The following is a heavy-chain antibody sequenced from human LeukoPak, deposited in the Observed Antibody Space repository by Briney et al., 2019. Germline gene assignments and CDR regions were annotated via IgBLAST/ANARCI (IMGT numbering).Heavy chain of an antibody. CDR1: SSYA. J-gene: IGHJ4*02. CDR3: ARGVYCGGDYYDY. D-gene: IGHD2-21*01. V-gene: IGHV6-1*01. Sequence: SSYAISWVRQAPGQGLEWMGRTYYRSKWYNDYAVSVKSRITINPDTSKNQFSLQLNSVTPEDTAVYYCARGVYCGGDYYDYWGQGTLVTVSS. CDR2: TYYRSKWYN.